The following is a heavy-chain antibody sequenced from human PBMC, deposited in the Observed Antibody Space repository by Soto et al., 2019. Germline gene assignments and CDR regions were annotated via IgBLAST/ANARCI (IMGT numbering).Heavy chain of an antibody. CDR1: GGSFSGYY. V-gene: IGHV4-34*01. Sequence: SETLSLTCAVYGGSFSGYYWSWIRQPPGKGLEWIGEINHSGSTNYNPSLKSRVTISVDTSKNQFSLKLSSVTAADTAVYYCARGHEYSSSPVFDYWGQGALVTVSS. D-gene: IGHD6-6*01. J-gene: IGHJ4*02. CDR3: ARGHEYSSSPVFDY. CDR2: INHSGST.